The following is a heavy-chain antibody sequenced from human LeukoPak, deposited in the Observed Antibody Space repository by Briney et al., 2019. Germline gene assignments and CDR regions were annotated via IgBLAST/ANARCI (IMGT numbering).Heavy chain of an antibody. CDR1: GYTFTSNW. V-gene: IGHV5-51*01. D-gene: IGHD3-16*01. Sequence: GESLKISCKGSGYTFTSNWIGWVRQMPGKGLEWMGIIYPGDSETRYSPSFQGQVTISADKSISTAYLQWSSLKASDTAMYYCARYEDSFYFHYWGQGTLVTVSS. CDR3: ARYEDSFYFHY. CDR2: IYPGDSET. J-gene: IGHJ4*02.